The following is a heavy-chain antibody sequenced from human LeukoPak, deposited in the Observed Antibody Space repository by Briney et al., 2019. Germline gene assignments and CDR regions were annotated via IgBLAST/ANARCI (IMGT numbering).Heavy chain of an antibody. V-gene: IGHV1-18*01. CDR1: GYTFTSYG. J-gene: IGHJ4*02. CDR2: ISAYNGNT. CDR3: ARDISYPKSRDGYKNLDY. Sequence: ASVKVSCKASGYTFTSYGISWVRQAPGQGLEWMGWISAYNGNTNYAQKLQSRVTMTTDTSTSTAYMELRSLRSDDTAVYYCARDISYPKSRDGYKNLDYWGQGTLVTVSS. D-gene: IGHD5-24*01.